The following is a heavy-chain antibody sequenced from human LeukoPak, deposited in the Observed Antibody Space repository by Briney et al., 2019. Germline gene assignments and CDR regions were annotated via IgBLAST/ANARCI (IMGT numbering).Heavy chain of an antibody. J-gene: IGHJ5*02. CDR1: GYTFTGYY. V-gene: IGHV1-2*02. CDR2: INPNSGGT. CDR3: ARGLNDYVWGSYRYHWFDP. Sequence: GASVKVSCKASGYTFTGYYMHWVRQAPGQGLEWMGWINPNSGGTNYAQKFQGRVTMTRDTSISTAYMELSRLRSDDTAVYYCARGLNDYVWGSYRYHWFDPWGQGTLVTVSS. D-gene: IGHD3-16*02.